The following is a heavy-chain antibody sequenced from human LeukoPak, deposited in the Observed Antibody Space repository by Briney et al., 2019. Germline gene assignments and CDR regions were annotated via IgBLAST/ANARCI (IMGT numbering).Heavy chain of an antibody. D-gene: IGHD6-19*01. CDR3: AGGAVAGTTGFDY. CDR2: IYYSGST. V-gene: IGHV4-59*01. J-gene: IGHJ4*02. Sequence: SETLSLTCAVYGGSFSGYYWSWIRQPPGKGLEWIGYIYYSGSTNYNPSLKSRVTISVDTSKSQFSLKLSSVTAADTAVYYCAGGAVAGTTGFDYWGQGTLVTVSS. CDR1: GGSFSGYY.